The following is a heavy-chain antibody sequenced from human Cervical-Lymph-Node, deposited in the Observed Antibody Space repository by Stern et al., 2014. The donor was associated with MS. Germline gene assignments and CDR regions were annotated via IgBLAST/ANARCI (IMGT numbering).Heavy chain of an antibody. CDR2: INPSGGST. V-gene: IGHV1-46*03. D-gene: IGHD5-12*01. Sequence: VQLVESGAEVKKPGASVKVSCKASGYTFTSYYMHWVRQAPGQGLEWVGIINPSGGSTSYAQKFQGRVTMTRDTSTSTVYMELSSLRSEDTAVYYCARALPDIVATIGMDYFDYWGQGTLVTVSS. J-gene: IGHJ4*02. CDR3: ARALPDIVATIGMDYFDY. CDR1: GYTFTSYY.